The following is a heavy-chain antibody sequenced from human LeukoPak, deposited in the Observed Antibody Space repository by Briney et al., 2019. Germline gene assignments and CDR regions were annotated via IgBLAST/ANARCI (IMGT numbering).Heavy chain of an antibody. J-gene: IGHJ1*01. D-gene: IGHD1-26*01. CDR3: ARDGSSGRHDEYFPH. CDR2: ISFSSDII. CDR1: GFSFSSYW. V-gene: IGHV3-48*01. Sequence: GGSLRLSCAASGFSFSSYWMSWVRQAPGKGLEWLAYISFSSDIIHYTESVKGRFTISRDNAKNAVYLQMNSLRTEDTAVYYCARDGSSGRHDEYFPHWGQGTLVTVSS.